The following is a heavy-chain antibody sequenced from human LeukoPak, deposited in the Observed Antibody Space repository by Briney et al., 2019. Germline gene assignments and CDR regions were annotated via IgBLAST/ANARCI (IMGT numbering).Heavy chain of an antibody. CDR2: INAYNGNT. CDR3: ARRQGTTLNFDY. D-gene: IGHD1-1*01. J-gene: IGHJ4*02. CDR1: GYTFSSYG. V-gene: IGHV1-18*01. Sequence: GASVKVSCKASGYTFSSYGFSWVRLAPGQGLEWMGWINAYNGNTNYAQNLQGRVTMTTDTSTSTAYMELRSLRSDDTAVYYCARRQGTTLNFDYWGQGTLVTVSS.